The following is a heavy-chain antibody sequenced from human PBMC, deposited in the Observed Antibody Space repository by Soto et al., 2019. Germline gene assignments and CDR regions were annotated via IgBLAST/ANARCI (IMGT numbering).Heavy chain of an antibody. CDR2: INPNSGGT. CDR3: VSHYGTEVYFDP. CDR1: GYTFTGYY. Sequence: EASVKVSCKASGYTFTGYYMHWVRQAPGQGLEWMGWINPNSGGTNYAQKFQGRVTMTRDTSISTAYMELSRLRSDDTAVYYCVSHYGTEVYFDPRSQGNPVTVS. V-gene: IGHV1-2*02. D-gene: IGHD4-17*01. J-gene: IGHJ4*02.